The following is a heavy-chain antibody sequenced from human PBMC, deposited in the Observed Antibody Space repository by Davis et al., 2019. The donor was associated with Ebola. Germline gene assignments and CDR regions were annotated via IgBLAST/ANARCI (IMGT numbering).Heavy chain of an antibody. CDR1: TFTFTTYG. V-gene: IGHV3-23*01. D-gene: IGHD3-22*01. CDR3: AKDKSYSENYFDY. Sequence: GGSLRLSCAAPTFTFTTYGMSWIRQAPGKGMEWVAGISASGGTTYYADSVRGRFTISRDNSGNTLYLRMNSLRAEDTAIYYCAKDKSYSENYFDYWGQGIPVTVSS. J-gene: IGHJ4*02. CDR2: ISASGGTT.